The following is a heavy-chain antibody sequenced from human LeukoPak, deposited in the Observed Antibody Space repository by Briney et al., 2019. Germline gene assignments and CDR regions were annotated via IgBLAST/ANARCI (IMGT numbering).Heavy chain of an antibody. Sequence: ASVKVSCTASGYNFFTYGITWVRQAPGQGLEWMGWISPHNGNANYAQKFQDRVIMTTDTSTSTAYMELRSLRSDDTAVYYCARARRGVEMATIFDYWGQGTLVTVSS. CDR2: ISPHNGNA. CDR1: GYNFFTYG. CDR3: ARARRGVEMATIFDY. J-gene: IGHJ4*02. V-gene: IGHV1-18*01. D-gene: IGHD5-24*01.